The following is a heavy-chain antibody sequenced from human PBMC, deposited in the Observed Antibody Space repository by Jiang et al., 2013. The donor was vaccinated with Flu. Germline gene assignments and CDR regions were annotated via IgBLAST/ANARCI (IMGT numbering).Heavy chain of an antibody. CDR1: GGPSSTYA. D-gene: IGHD4-17*01. V-gene: IGHV1-69*01. Sequence: GAEVKKPGSSVKVSCKASGGPSSTYAINWVRQAPGQGLEWMGGIIPVFGTAHYAQNFQGRVTITADESTSTAYMELSSLRSEDTAVYYCARGRGYGEYDFDYWGQGTLVTVSS. J-gene: IGHJ4*02. CDR3: ARGRGYGEYDFDY. CDR2: IIPVFGTA.